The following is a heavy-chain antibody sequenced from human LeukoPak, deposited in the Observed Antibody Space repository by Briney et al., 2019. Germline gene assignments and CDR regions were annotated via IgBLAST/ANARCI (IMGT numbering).Heavy chain of an antibody. CDR2: ISSSSSTI. V-gene: IGHV3-48*01. CDR3: ARAPSNYYDQDYYYYGMDV. Sequence: GGSLRLSCAASGFTFSSYSMNWVRQAPGKGLEWVSYISSSSSTIYYADSVKGRFTISRDNSKNTLYLQMGSLRAEDMAVYYCARAPSNYYDQDYYYYGMDVWGQGTTVTVSS. D-gene: IGHD3-22*01. CDR1: GFTFSSYS. J-gene: IGHJ6*02.